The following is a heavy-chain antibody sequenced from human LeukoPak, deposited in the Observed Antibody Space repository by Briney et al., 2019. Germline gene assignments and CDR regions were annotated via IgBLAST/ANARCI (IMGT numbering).Heavy chain of an antibody. CDR3: ARCEGTYYYDSSGPSPPNWFDP. CDR2: INPNSGGT. CDR1: GYTFTGYY. V-gene: IGHV1-2*02. Sequence: ASVKVSCKASGYTFTGYYMHWVRQAPGQGLEWMGWINPNSGGTNYAQKFQGRVTMTRDTSISTAYMELSRLRSDDTAVYYCARCEGTYYYDSSGPSPPNWFDPWGQGTLVTVSS. J-gene: IGHJ5*02. D-gene: IGHD3-22*01.